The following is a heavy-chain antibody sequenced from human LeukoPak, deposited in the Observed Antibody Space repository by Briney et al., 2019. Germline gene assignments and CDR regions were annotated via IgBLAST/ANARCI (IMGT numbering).Heavy chain of an antibody. V-gene: IGHV1-46*01. CDR2: INPSDGST. D-gene: IGHD6-13*01. Sequence: ASVKVSCKASGYTFTNYYIQWVRQAPGQGLEWMGIINPSDGSTSYAQKFQDRITITRDTFATTAYMELSNLRSEDMALYYCARGRGPPNSNRDFYYYYYMDVWGTGTTVTVSS. CDR3: ARGRGPPNSNRDFYYYYYMDV. J-gene: IGHJ6*03. CDR1: GYTFTNYY.